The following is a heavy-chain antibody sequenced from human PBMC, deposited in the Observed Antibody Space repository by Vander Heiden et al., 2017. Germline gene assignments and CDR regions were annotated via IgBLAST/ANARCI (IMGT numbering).Heavy chain of an antibody. CDR1: GDSVRNNNSY. Sequence: QLQLQESGPGLVRPSETLSLTCTVSGDSVRNNNSYWGWIRQPRGKGLEGIANIHYSETAYYKPSLKSRVTMSVDMSKNQFSLKMTSLTAADTAVYYCASLKYTSGWPLDFWGQGTLVTVSS. D-gene: IGHD6-19*01. J-gene: IGHJ4*02. V-gene: IGHV4-39*01. CDR2: IHYSETA. CDR3: ASLKYTSGWPLDF.